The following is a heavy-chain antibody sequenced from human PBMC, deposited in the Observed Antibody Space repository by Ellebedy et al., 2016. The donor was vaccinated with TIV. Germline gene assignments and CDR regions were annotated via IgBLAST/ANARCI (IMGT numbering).Heavy chain of an antibody. CDR2: ISWDGGST. Sequence: GESLKISXAASGFTFDDYTMHWVRQAPGKGLEWVSLISWDGGSTYYADSVKGRFTISRDNSKNSLYLQMNSLRAEDTAVYYCAKGKGYCSSTSCYRPYYYMDVWGKGTTVTVSS. J-gene: IGHJ6*03. V-gene: IGHV3-43*01. CDR1: GFTFDDYT. CDR3: AKGKGYCSSTSCYRPYYYMDV. D-gene: IGHD2-2*02.